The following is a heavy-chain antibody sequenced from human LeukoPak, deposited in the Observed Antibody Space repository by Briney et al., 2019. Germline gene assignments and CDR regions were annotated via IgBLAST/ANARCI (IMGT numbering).Heavy chain of an antibody. CDR2: INPNSGRT. CDR1: GYTFTGYF. J-gene: IGHJ4*02. V-gene: IGHV1-2*02. D-gene: IGHD6-19*01. CDR3: VRGVSGWFY. Sequence: ASVKVSCKASGYTFTGYFMHWVRQAPGQGLEWMGWINPNSGRTIYAQKFQGRVSMTRDTSISTAYMELSRLRSDDTAIYYCVRGVSGWFYWGQGTLVTVSS.